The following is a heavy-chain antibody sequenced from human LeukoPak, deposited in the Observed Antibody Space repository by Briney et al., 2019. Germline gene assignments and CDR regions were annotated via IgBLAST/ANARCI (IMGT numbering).Heavy chain of an antibody. CDR3: ARDRAIGYCSGGRCPYYFDY. V-gene: IGHV1-3*01. CDR2: INAGNGNT. D-gene: IGHD2-15*01. J-gene: IGHJ4*02. CDR1: GYTFTSYA. Sequence: ASVKVSCKASGYTFTSYALHWVRQAPGQKLEWMGWINAGNGNTKYSQKFQGRVTITRDTSASTAYMELSSLRSGDTAVYYCARDRAIGYCSGGRCPYYFDYWGQGTLVTVSS.